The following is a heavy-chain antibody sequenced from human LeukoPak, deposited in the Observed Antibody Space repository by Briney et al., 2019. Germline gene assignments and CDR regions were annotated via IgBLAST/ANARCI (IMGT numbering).Heavy chain of an antibody. CDR1: GYSISSGFY. Sequence: PSETLSLTCTVSGYSISSGFYWGWIRQPPGKGLEWIGSIYYSGSTYYNPSLKSRVTISVDTSKNQFSLKLSSVTAADTAVYYCARDTQYYYDSSDPDAFDIWGQGTMVTVSS. CDR2: IYYSGST. CDR3: ARDTQYYYDSSDPDAFDI. D-gene: IGHD3-22*01. J-gene: IGHJ3*02. V-gene: IGHV4-38-2*02.